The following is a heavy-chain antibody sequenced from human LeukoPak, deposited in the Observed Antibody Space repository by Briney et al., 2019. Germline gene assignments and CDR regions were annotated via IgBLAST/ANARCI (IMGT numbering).Heavy chain of an antibody. CDR1: GGSISGSNW. J-gene: IGHJ4*02. Sequence: SETLSLTCAVSGGSISGSNWWSWVRQPPGKGLEWIGEIYHSGSTNHNPSLKSRVTISVDKSKNQFSLKLNSVTAADTAVYYCARFVNTAYAYCDYWGQGTLVSVSS. V-gene: IGHV4-4*02. CDR2: IYHSGST. D-gene: IGHD2-2*01. CDR3: ARFVNTAYAYCDY.